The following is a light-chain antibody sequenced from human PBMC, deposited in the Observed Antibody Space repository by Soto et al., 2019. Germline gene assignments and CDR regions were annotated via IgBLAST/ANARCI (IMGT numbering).Light chain of an antibody. CDR2: DAS. V-gene: IGKV3-11*01. CDR1: QSVSSF. Sequence: EIVLTQSPATLSLSPGERATLSCRASQSVSSFLAWYQQKPGQAPRLLIYDASNRATGIPARFSGGGSGTDFTLTISSLEPEDFAVYYCQQRSIWPWTFGQGTKGEIK. CDR3: QQRSIWPWT. J-gene: IGKJ1*01.